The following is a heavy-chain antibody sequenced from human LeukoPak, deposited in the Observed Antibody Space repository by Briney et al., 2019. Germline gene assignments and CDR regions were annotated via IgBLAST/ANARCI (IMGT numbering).Heavy chain of an antibody. CDR3: ARGIAVAGAAWGFDP. D-gene: IGHD6-19*01. V-gene: IGHV4-59*01. CDR2: IYYSGST. CDR1: GGSISSYY. Sequence: SETLSLTCTVSGGSISSYYWSWIRQPPGKGLEWIGYIYYSGSTNYNPSLKSRVTISVDTSKNQFSLKLSSVTAADTAVYYCARGIAVAGAAWGFDPWGQGTLVTVSS. J-gene: IGHJ5*02.